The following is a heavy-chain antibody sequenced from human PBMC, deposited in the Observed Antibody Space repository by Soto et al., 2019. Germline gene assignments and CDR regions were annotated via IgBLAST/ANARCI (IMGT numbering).Heavy chain of an antibody. V-gene: IGHV3-33*01. Sequence: PGGSLRLSCAASGFTFSNFGMHWVRQAPGKGLEWVGIIFYDANKKYYADSVKGRFTISRDNPKNTLYLQMNSLRAEDTAVYYCARDEIAVAGPRLDYWGQGTLVTVSS. J-gene: IGHJ4*02. D-gene: IGHD6-19*01. CDR3: ARDEIAVAGPRLDY. CDR1: GFTFSNFG. CDR2: IFYDANKK.